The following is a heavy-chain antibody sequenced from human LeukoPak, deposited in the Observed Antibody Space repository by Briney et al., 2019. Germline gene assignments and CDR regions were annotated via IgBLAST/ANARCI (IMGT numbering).Heavy chain of an antibody. V-gene: IGHV4-34*01. CDR3: ARTTEGGYTHGYFYYYYMDV. D-gene: IGHD5-18*01. J-gene: IGHJ6*03. CDR1: SGSLSGYY. Sequence: PSETLSLTSAVYSGSLSGYYWSWIRQPPGKGLEWIGEINHSGSTNHNPSLKSRVTISVDTSKNQFSLKLTSVTAADTAVYYCARTTEGGYTHGYFYYYYMDVWGKGTTVTISS. CDR2: INHSGST.